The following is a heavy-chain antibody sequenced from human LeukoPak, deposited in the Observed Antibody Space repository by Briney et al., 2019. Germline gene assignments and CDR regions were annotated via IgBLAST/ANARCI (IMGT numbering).Heavy chain of an antibody. J-gene: IGHJ6*02. CDR3: ARVSRLRYFDWASYYYYGMDV. Sequence: PSETLSLTCTVSGDSIISGSYSWVWIRQPPGKGLEWIGYIYYSGSTNYNPSLKSRVTISVDTSKNQFSLKLSSVTAADTAVYYCARVSRLRYFDWASYYYYGMDVWGQGTTVTVSS. D-gene: IGHD3-9*01. V-gene: IGHV4-61*01. CDR1: GDSIISGSYS. CDR2: IYYSGST.